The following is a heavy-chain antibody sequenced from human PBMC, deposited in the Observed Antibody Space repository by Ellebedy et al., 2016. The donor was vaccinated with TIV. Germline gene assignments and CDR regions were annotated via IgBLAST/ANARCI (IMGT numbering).Heavy chain of an antibody. CDR3: ARHGWNYSGYDAHATFDI. CDR2: LDNSGSA. D-gene: IGHD3-10*01. CDR1: GDSVSSHSY. V-gene: IGHV4-38-2*02. J-gene: IGHJ3*02. Sequence: GSLRLSXSVSGDSVSSHSYWGWIRQSPGKGLEWVASLDNSGSAYYNPSLKSRVTIIVDTSKNHFSLRLRSATAADTAVYYCARHGWNYSGYDAHATFDIWGQGKMVTVSS.